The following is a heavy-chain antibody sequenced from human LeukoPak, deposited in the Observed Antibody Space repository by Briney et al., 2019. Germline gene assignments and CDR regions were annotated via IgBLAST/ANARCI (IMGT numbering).Heavy chain of an antibody. CDR2: IYTSGST. J-gene: IGHJ3*02. V-gene: IGHV4-4*07. Sequence: SETLSLTCTVSGGSISSYYWSWIRQPAGKGLEWIGRIYTSGSTNYNPSLKSRVTMSVDTSKNQFSLKLSSVTAADTAVYYCARDTLGYCSGGSCHTPQFAFDIWGQGTMVTVTS. D-gene: IGHD2-15*01. CDR3: ARDTLGYCSGGSCHTPQFAFDI. CDR1: GGSISSYY.